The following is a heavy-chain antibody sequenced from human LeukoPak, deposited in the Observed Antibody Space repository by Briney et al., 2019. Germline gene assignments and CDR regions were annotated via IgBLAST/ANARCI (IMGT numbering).Heavy chain of an antibody. V-gene: IGHV4-39*07. CDR3: ARGSVVVPAATHNWFDP. J-gene: IGHJ5*02. Sequence: SETLFLTCTVSGGSISSSSYYWGWIRQPPGKGLEWIGEINHSGSTNYNPSLKSRVTISVDTSKNQFSLKLSSVTAADTAVYYCARGSVVVPAATHNWFDPWGQGTLVTVSS. D-gene: IGHD2-2*01. CDR2: INHSGST. CDR1: GGSISSSSYY.